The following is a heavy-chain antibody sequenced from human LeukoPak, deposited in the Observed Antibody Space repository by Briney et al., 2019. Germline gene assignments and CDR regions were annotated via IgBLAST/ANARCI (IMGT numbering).Heavy chain of an antibody. V-gene: IGHV4-4*09. CDR3: ASRAVAENYFDY. J-gene: IGHJ4*02. CDR1: VGSISGYY. Sequence: SETLSLTCTVSVGSISGYYWSWIRQPPGKGLEWIGYIYSSGSTTYNSSLKSRVTISVDTSKNQFSLKLSSVTAADTAVYYCASRAVAENYFDYWGQGTLVTVSS. D-gene: IGHD6-19*01. CDR2: IYSSGST.